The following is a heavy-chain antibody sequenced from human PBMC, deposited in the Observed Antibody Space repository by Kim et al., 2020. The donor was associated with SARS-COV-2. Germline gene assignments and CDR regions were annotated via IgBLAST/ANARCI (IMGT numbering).Heavy chain of an antibody. J-gene: IGHJ4*02. Sequence: SETLSLTCTVSGDSISRSSNYWGWIRQPPGKGMEWIGSINYSGNTYYNPSLKSRVTISVDTSKNQFSLKMRSVTAADTAAYYCARLVSENSAVEYWGQGT. CDR2: INYSGNT. V-gene: IGHV4-39*01. CDR3: ARLVSENSAVEY. CDR1: GDSISRSSNY.